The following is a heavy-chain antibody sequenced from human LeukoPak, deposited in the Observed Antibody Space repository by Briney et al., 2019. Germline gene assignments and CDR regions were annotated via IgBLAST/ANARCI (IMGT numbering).Heavy chain of an antibody. D-gene: IGHD3-10*01. CDR1: GFTFSSYW. J-gene: IGHJ4*02. CDR3: ARGSGSYYMTVDY. V-gene: IGHV3-74*01. CDR2: IYSDAT. Sequence: PGGSLRLSCAASGFTFSSYWIHWVRQAPGKGLVWVSRIYSDATYYAYSVKGRFTISRDNAKNTLYLQMNSLRAEDTAVYYCARGSGSYYMTVDYWGQGTLVTVSS.